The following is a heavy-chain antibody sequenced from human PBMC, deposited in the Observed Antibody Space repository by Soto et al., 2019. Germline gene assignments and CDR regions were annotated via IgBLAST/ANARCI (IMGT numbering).Heavy chain of an antibody. CDR2: ISSGSSNI. CDR3: ASATVVAGTFDF. CDR1: GFAFRSYN. Sequence: EVQLVESGGGLVKPGGSLTLSCAGSGFAFRSYNMNWVRQPPGKGLEWVASISSGSSNIYYADSVKGRFTISRDNAKDSLYLQMDSLRAEGSAVYYCASATVVAGTFDFWGQGTLLTVSS. V-gene: IGHV3-21*01. D-gene: IGHD2-15*01. J-gene: IGHJ4*02.